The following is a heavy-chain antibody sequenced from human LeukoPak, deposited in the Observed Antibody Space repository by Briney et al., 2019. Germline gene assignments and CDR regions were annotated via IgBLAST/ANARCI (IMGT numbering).Heavy chain of an antibody. V-gene: IGHV6-1*01. CDR3: AREGNAYYFDY. J-gene: IGHJ4*02. Sequence: SQTLSLTCALSGDSVSSNSVTWNWIRQSPSRGLEWLGRTYYRSKWYHDYAVSVKSRITINPDTSKNQFSLQLNYVTPEDTAVYYCAREGNAYYFDYWGQGTLVAVSS. D-gene: IGHD1-1*01. CDR2: TYYRSKWYH. CDR1: GDSVSSNSVT.